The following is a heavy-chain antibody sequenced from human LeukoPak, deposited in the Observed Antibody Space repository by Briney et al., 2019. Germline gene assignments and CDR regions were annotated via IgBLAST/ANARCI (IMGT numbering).Heavy chain of an antibody. J-gene: IGHJ4*02. CDR2: ISYDGSNK. CDR1: GFTFSSYA. Sequence: GGSLRLSCAASGFTFSSYAMHWVRQAPGKGLEWVAVISYDGSNKYYADSVKGRFTISRDNSENTLYLQMNSLRAEDTAVYYCARDHIVATTAAFDYWGQGTLVTVSS. CDR3: ARDHIVATTAAFDY. V-gene: IGHV3-30-3*01. D-gene: IGHD5-12*01.